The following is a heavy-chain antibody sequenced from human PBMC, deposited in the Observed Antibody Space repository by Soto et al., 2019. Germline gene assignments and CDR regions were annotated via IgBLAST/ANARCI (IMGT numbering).Heavy chain of an antibody. Sequence: QIQLVQSGPEVRKPGASVKVSCKASAYTFTSYGISWVRQAPGQGIEWLGWISAYNDNTNYAQKLQGRVTLTTYTSASTAYMELRQLRSEATAVYFCAREGYYYAPGSYSPARFYGMGVWGQGTTVTVSS. D-gene: IGHD3-10*01. CDR3: AREGYYYAPGSYSPARFYGMGV. CDR1: AYTFTSYG. V-gene: IGHV1-18*01. CDR2: ISAYNDNT. J-gene: IGHJ6*02.